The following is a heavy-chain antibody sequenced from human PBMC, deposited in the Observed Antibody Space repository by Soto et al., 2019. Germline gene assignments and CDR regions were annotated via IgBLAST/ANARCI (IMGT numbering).Heavy chain of an antibody. Sequence: QVQLVQSGAEVKKPGASVKVSCKASGYTFTSYDINWVRQATGQGLEWMGWMNPNSGNTGYAQKFQGRVTMTRNTSISTAYMELSSLRSEDTAVYYCARGAGIRRNIWGSYRITPCYHWGQGTLVTVSS. V-gene: IGHV1-8*01. CDR1: GYTFTSYD. J-gene: IGHJ5*02. CDR2: MNPNSGNT. D-gene: IGHD3-16*02. CDR3: ARGAGIRRNIWGSYRITPCYH.